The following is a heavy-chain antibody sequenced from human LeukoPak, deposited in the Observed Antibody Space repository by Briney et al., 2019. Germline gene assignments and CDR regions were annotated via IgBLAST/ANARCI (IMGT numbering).Heavy chain of an antibody. V-gene: IGHV3-23*01. Sequence: GGSLRLSCAASGFTFSSYAMSWVRQAPGQGLEWVSLISGNGGATYYADSVKGRFTISRDNSKDTLYLQMNTLRAEDTAIYYCTKRRGYTFDYWGQGTLVTVSS. CDR1: GFTFSSYA. J-gene: IGHJ4*02. CDR2: ISGNGGAT. CDR3: TKRRGYTFDY. D-gene: IGHD5-12*01.